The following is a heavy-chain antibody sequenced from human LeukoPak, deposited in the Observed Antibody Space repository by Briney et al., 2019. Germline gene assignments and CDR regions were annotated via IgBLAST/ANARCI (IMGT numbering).Heavy chain of an antibody. CDR1: GGSISSYY. CDR2: IYTSGST. D-gene: IGHD3-22*01. CDR3: ARVQCDRLDYWDYDSSGYCYFDY. Sequence: SETLSLTCTVSGGSISSYYWSWIRQPAGKGLEWIGRIYTSGSTNYNPSLKSRGTMSVDTSKNQFSLKLRCVTAADTAVYYCARVQCDRLDYWDYDSSGYCYFDYWGQGTLVTVSS. V-gene: IGHV4-4*07. J-gene: IGHJ4*02.